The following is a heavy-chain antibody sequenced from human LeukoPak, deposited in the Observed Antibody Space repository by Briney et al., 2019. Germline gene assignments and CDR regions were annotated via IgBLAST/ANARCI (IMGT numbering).Heavy chain of an antibody. J-gene: IGHJ6*03. CDR1: GGTFSSYA. CDR2: IIPIFGTA. CDR3: AREGCGSSWGPNYYYYMDV. D-gene: IGHD6-13*01. V-gene: IGHV1-69*05. Sequence: SVKVSCKASGGTFSSYAISWVRQAPGQGLEWMGGIIPIFGTANYAQKFQGRVTITTDESTSTAYMELSSLRSEDTALYYCAREGCGSSWGPNYYYYMDVWGKGTTVTVSS.